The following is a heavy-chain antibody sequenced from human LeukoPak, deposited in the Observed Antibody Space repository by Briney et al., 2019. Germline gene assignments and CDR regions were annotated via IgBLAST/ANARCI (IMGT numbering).Heavy chain of an antibody. Sequence: GGSLRLSCAASGFTFSSYWMSWVRQAPGKGLEWVANIKQDGSEKYYVDSVKGRFTISRDNAKNSLYLQMNSLRAEDTAVYYCARDLRGWELPYYYYYYMDVWGKGTTVTVSS. J-gene: IGHJ6*03. CDR3: ARDLRGWELPYYYYYYMDV. D-gene: IGHD1-26*01. CDR2: IKQDGSEK. CDR1: GFTFSSYW. V-gene: IGHV3-7*01.